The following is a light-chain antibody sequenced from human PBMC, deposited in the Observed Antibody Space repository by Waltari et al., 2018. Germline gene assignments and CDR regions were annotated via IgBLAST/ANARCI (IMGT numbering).Light chain of an antibody. Sequence: SYVVTQSPSVSVAPGETASIACGGNNIGSKTVHWYQQKTGQAPILVMYYNNDRPSGIPERFSGSNSGSTATLTISRVEAGDEADYYCQLWDSSSDQLVFGGGAKLTVL. J-gene: IGLJ2*01. CDR1: NIGSKT. CDR3: QLWDSSSDQLV. V-gene: IGLV3-21*04. CDR2: YNN.